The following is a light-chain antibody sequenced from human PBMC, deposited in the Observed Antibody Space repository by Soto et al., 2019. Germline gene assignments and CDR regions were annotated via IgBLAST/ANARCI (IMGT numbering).Light chain of an antibody. CDR1: SSDVGGYNY. V-gene: IGLV2-8*01. CDR2: EVN. J-gene: IGLJ1*01. Sequence: QSVLTQPPSASGFSGQSVAISCTGSSSDVGGYNYASWYKQHRGKAPKLMIYEVNKRPSGVPDRFSGPKSGNTARLTVSGLQAEDEADYYSTSYAGSSNVFGTGTKVTVL. CDR3: TSYAGSSNV.